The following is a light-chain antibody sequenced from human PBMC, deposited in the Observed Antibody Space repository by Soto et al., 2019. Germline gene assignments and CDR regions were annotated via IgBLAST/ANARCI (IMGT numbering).Light chain of an antibody. CDR2: DAS. CDR1: QSISSW. Sequence: EIQMTQSPSTLSASVGDRVTITCRASQSISSWLAWYQQKPGNAPKLLIYDASSLESGVPSRFSGSGSGTEFTLTISSLQPDDFATYYCQQYNSYSWTFGQGTKVEIK. J-gene: IGKJ1*01. V-gene: IGKV1-5*01. CDR3: QQYNSYSWT.